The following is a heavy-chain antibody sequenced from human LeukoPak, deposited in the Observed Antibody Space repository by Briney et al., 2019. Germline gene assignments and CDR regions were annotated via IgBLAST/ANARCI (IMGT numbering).Heavy chain of an antibody. V-gene: IGHV3-30*18. D-gene: IGHD1-7*01. J-gene: IGHJ4*02. CDR2: ISYDGSNK. CDR3: AKESSGYNWNWDY. CDR1: GFTFSSYG. Sequence: GGSLRLSCAASGFTFSSYGMHWVRQAPGKGLEWVAVISYDGSNKYYADSVKGRFTISRDNSKNTLYLQMNSLRAEDTAVYYCAKESSGYNWNWDYWGQGTLVTVSS.